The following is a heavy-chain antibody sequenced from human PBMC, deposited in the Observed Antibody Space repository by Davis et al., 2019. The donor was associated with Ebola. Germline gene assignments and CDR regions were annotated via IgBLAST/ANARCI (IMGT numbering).Heavy chain of an antibody. J-gene: IGHJ4*02. D-gene: IGHD1-7*01. CDR1: GYTLTEQY. CDR3: ASGWNYGSFHY. V-gene: IGHV1-2*02. CDR2: INPNSGGT. Sequence: SVTVSCMASGYTLTEQYKHWVGLAPVDGLEWMGWINPNSGGTNYEQQFQGRVTMTRDTSISTAYMGLSRLRSDDTAVYYCASGWNYGSFHYWGQETLVTVSS.